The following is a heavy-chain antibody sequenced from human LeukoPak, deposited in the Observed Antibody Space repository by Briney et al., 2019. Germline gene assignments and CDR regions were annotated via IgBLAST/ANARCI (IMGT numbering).Heavy chain of an antibody. D-gene: IGHD7-27*01. CDR1: GFTFSNAW. V-gene: IGHV3-64*04. Sequence: GGSLRLSCAASGFTFSNAWMSWVRQAPGKGLEYVSAISSNIYSTFYADSVKGRFTISRDNSKNTLYLQMNSLRAEDTAVFYCARDLTGDRSWYFDLWGRGTLVTVSS. CDR2: ISSNIYST. CDR3: ARDLTGDRSWYFDL. J-gene: IGHJ2*01.